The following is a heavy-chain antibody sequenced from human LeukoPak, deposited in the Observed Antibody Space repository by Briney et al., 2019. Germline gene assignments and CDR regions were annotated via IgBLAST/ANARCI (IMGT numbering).Heavy chain of an antibody. J-gene: IGHJ4*02. CDR1: GYTFNLYY. Sequence: ASVTVSCKASGYTFNLYYLHWVRQAPGQGFEWMGWINPNSGGTSYPQKFQGRVTMTRDTSISTAYMELTRLRSDDTAVYYCARGRSDYSNYLDHWGQGTLGTVSS. CDR2: INPNSGGT. D-gene: IGHD4-11*01. V-gene: IGHV1-2*02. CDR3: ARGRSDYSNYLDH.